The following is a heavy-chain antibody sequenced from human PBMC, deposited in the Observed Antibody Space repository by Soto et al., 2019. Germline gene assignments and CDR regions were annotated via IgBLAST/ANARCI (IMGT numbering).Heavy chain of an antibody. J-gene: IGHJ4*02. V-gene: IGHV4-31*03. CDR3: AREGGIVGATAADY. CDR2: IYYSGST. D-gene: IGHD1-26*01. CDR1: GGSISSGGYY. Sequence: QVQLQESGPGLVKPSQTLSLTCTVSGGSISSGGYYWSWIRQHPGKGLEWIGYIYYSGSTYYNPSRDSRFTISVDTSKNPFSLKLSSVPAADTAVYYCAREGGIVGATAADYWGQGTLVTVSS.